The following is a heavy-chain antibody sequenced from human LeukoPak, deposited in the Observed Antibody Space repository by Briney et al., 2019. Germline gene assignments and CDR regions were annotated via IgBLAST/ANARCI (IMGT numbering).Heavy chain of an antibody. CDR1: GGTFSSYA. CDR3: ARGARDTAMVTPGAFDS. CDR2: IIPIFGRA. D-gene: IGHD5-18*01. Sequence: ASVKLSCKASGGTFSSYAISWVRQAPGQGLEWMGGIIPIFGRANYAQKFQGRVTITAAESTCTTYMSLNRLRSDDPAVYYCARGARDTAMVTPGAFDSWGQGTMVTVSS. V-gene: IGHV1-69*13. J-gene: IGHJ3*02.